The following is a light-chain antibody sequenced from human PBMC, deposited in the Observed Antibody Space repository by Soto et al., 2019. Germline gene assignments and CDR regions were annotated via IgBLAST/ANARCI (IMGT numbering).Light chain of an antibody. CDR2: EVN. Sequence: QSAPTQPASVSGSPGLSITISCTGTGSDIGAYHYVSWYQQHPGKAPKLILYEVNNRPSGTSDRFSGSKSGNTASLTISGLQPEDEADYYCSSYTASSTLVFGGGTKLTVL. J-gene: IGLJ2*01. V-gene: IGLV2-14*01. CDR3: SSYTASSTLV. CDR1: GSDIGAYHY.